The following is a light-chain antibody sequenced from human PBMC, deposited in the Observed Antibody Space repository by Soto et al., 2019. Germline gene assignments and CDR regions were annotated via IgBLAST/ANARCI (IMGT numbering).Light chain of an antibody. CDR3: QQYDSYSWT. CDR2: DAS. Sequence: DIQMTQSPSTLSASVGDRVTITCRASQSISSWLAWYQQKPGKAPKLLIYDASSLESGVPLRFSGSGSGTEFTLTINSLQSDDFATYYCQQYDSYSWTFGQGTKVDIK. CDR1: QSISSW. J-gene: IGKJ1*01. V-gene: IGKV1-5*01.